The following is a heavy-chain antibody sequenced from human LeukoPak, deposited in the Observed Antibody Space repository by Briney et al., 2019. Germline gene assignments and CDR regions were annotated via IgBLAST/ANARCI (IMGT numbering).Heavy chain of an antibody. Sequence: GGSLRLSCAASGFTFSSYDMNWVRQASGKGLEWVSYITSSGVSTIYYADSVKGRFTISRDNAKNSLFLQMNSLRAEDTAVYYCAKDQSSGWPHYFDYWGQGTLVTVSS. CDR3: AKDQSSGWPHYFDY. CDR1: GFTFSSYD. D-gene: IGHD6-19*01. V-gene: IGHV3-48*03. J-gene: IGHJ4*02. CDR2: ITSSGVSTI.